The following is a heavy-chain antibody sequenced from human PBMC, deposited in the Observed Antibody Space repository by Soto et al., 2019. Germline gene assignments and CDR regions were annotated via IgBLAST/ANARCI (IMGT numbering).Heavy chain of an antibody. CDR3: ARLSTSSEWAFDI. D-gene: IGHD3-3*01. CDR2: IIPIFGTA. J-gene: IGHJ3*02. CDR1: GGTFSSYA. V-gene: IGHV1-69*13. Sequence: SVKVAFKASGGTFSSYAISWLRQAPGQGLEWMGGIIPIFGTANYAQKFQGRVTITADESTSTAYMELSSLRSEDTAVYYCARLSTSSEWAFDIWGQGTMVTVSS.